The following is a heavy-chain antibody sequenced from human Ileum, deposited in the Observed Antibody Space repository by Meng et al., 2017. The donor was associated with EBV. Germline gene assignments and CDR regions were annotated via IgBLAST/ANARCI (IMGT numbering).Heavy chain of an antibody. J-gene: IGHJ4*02. CDR3: VRADDQDFDY. V-gene: IGHV1-46*02. CDR1: GYSFNNHY. CDR2: INSDGGDT. Sequence: QVQLVQSGAEVKXPGASVMLSCKASGYSFNNHYMHWVRQAPGQGLEWMGIINSDGGDTNYTQKFQGRVTMTRDTSTTTVYMELTRLTSEDTAVYYCVRADDQDFDYGGQGALVTVSS. D-gene: IGHD1-1*01.